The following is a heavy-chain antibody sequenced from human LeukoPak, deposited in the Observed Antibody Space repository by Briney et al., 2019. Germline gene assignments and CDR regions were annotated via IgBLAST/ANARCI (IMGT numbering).Heavy chain of an antibody. V-gene: IGHV3-11*06. CDR1: GFTFSDYY. Sequence: GGSLRLSCAASGFTFSDYYMSWIRQAPGKGLEWVSYISSSSSYIYYADSVKGRFTISRDNAKNSLYLQMNSLRAEDTAVYYCARGDSSGWYYFDYWGQGTLVTVSS. CDR3: ARGDSSGWYYFDY. D-gene: IGHD6-19*01. J-gene: IGHJ4*02. CDR2: ISSSSSYI.